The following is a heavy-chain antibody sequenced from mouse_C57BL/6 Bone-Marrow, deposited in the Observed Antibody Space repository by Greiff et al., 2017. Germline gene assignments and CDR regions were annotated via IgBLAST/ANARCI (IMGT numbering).Heavy chain of an antibody. CDR2: IDPENGDT. CDR3: SAGYYGSSRLDY. J-gene: IGHJ2*01. V-gene: IGHV14-4*02. D-gene: IGHD1-1*01. Sequence: EVQLQQSGAELVRSGASVKLSCTASGFNIKDDYMHWVNQRPEQGLEWIGWIDPENGDTEFAPKFQGKATMTADTSSNTAYLQLSSLTSEDTAVYYCSAGYYGSSRLDYWGQGTTLTVSS. CDR1: GFNIKDDY.